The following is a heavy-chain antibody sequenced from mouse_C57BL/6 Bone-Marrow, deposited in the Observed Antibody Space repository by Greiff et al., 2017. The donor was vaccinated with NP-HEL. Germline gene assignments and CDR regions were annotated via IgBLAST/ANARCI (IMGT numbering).Heavy chain of an antibody. J-gene: IGHJ2*01. V-gene: IGHV5-9*01. CDR3: ARHPLYYYGSPDY. Sequence: EVMLVESGGGLVKPGGSLKLSCAASGFTFSSYTMSWVRQTPEKRLEWVATISGGGGNTYYPDSVKGRFTISRDNAKNTLYLQMSSLRSEDTALYYCARHPLYYYGSPDYWGQGTTLTVSS. D-gene: IGHD1-1*01. CDR1: GFTFSSYT. CDR2: ISGGGGNT.